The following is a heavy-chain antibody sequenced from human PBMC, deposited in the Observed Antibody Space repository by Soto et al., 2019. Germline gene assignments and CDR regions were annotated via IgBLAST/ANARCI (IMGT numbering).Heavy chain of an antibody. D-gene: IGHD1-1*01. CDR1: GFTFSNYW. CDR3: TMERTGRQDY. J-gene: IGHJ4*01. V-gene: IGHV3-74*01. Sequence: AESLRLSCAASGFTFSNYWMHWVRQAPGKGLVWVSRIYRDGSTTTYADSVRGRFTISRDNAKNTLHLQMNSLTAEDTAVYYCTMERTGRQDYWGQGALVTVS. CDR2: IYRDGSTT.